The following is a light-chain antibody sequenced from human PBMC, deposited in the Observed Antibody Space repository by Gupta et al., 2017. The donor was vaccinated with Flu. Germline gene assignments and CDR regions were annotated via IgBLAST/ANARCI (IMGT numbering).Light chain of an antibody. J-gene: IGKJ4*01. CDR2: DAS. Sequence: PSSPSASVGDRVNITCRASQGITRYLNWYQQKPGKAPRLLIYDASSLQAGVPSRFSGSAFGTEYTLTISSLQPEDVATYYCQQYYNLPLTYGGGT. CDR1: QGITRY. V-gene: IGKV1-33*01. CDR3: QQYYNLPLT.